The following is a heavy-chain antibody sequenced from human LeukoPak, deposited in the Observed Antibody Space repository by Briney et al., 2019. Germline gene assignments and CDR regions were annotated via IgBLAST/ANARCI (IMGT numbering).Heavy chain of an antibody. CDR2: ITGSGPYM. Sequence: GGSLRLSCAASGFTFSTFAMHWVRLSPGKGLEWVSSITGSGPYMLYADSVKHRFTISRDNTKNLLYLEMNSLRAEDTAVYYCARDLMGIAYRGAFYYWGQGTLVTVSS. V-gene: IGHV3-21*04. J-gene: IGHJ4*02. CDR1: GFTFSTFA. CDR3: ARDLMGIAYRGAFYY. D-gene: IGHD6-13*01.